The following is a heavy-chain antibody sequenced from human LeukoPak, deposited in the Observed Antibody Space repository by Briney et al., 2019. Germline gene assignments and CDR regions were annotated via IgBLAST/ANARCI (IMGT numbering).Heavy chain of an antibody. Sequence: GGSLRLSCAASGLTFSSYAMSWVRQAPGKGLEWVSAISGSGGSTYYADSVKGRFTISRDNSKNTLYLQMNSLRAEDTAVYYCAKAGYCSGGSCPTHYFDYWGQGTLVTVSS. V-gene: IGHV3-23*01. J-gene: IGHJ4*02. D-gene: IGHD2-15*01. CDR2: ISGSGGST. CDR3: AKAGYCSGGSCPTHYFDY. CDR1: GLTFSSYA.